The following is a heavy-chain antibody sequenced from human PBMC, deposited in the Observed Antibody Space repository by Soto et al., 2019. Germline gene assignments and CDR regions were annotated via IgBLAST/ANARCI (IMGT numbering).Heavy chain of an antibody. V-gene: IGHV3-23*01. CDR3: AKDEPVTTCY. Sequence: HHGGSTRISCAASGFTFYSYAMSWVRQAPGKGLEWVSAISGSGGSTYYADSVKGRFTISRDNSKNTLYLQMNSLRAEDTAVYYCAKDEPVTTCYWGQGTLVTVSS. CDR1: GFTFYSYA. CDR2: ISGSGGST. J-gene: IGHJ4*02. D-gene: IGHD4-17*01.